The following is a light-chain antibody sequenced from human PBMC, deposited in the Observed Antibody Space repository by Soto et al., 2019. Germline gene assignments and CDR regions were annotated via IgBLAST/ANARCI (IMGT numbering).Light chain of an antibody. CDR1: SSDVGGYNL. CDR2: EGT. Sequence: QPVLTQPASVSGSPGQSITISCTGTSSDVGGYNLVSWYQQHPGEAPKLMIYEGTKRPSGVSNRFSGSKSGNTASLTISGLQAEDEADYYCCSYADGPTSVVFGGGTKLTVL. CDR3: CSYADGPTSVV. V-gene: IGLV2-23*01. J-gene: IGLJ2*01.